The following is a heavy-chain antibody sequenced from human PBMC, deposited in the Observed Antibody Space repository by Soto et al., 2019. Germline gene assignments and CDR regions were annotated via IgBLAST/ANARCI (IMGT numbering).Heavy chain of an antibody. V-gene: IGHV3-33*01. Sequence: QVQLVESGGGVVQPGRSLRLSCAASGFTFRSYGMHWVRQAPGKGLEWVAVIWYDGSNKYYADSVKGRFTISRDNSKNTLYLQMNSLRAEDTAVYYCAREGRITIFGVVTDYYYYGMDVWGQGTTVTVSS. CDR2: IWYDGSNK. D-gene: IGHD3-3*01. CDR1: GFTFRSYG. CDR3: AREGRITIFGVVTDYYYYGMDV. J-gene: IGHJ6*02.